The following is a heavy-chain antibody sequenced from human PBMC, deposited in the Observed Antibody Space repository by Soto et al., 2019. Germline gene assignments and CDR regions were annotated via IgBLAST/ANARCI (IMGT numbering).Heavy chain of an antibody. CDR2: ITGRSDSK. CDR3: QRNEDSRRWTDFDY. V-gene: IGHV3-48*02. D-gene: IGHD6-13*01. J-gene: IGHJ4*02. Sequence: PGGCLRLPRAASGFIFSSYRITWVRQAPGKGTAWISYITGRSDSKYFADSVKGRFTISRDNAKNSVYLQMNSLRDVDTAVYYCQRNEDSRRWTDFDYWSQRTLVRVSS. CDR1: GFIFSSYR.